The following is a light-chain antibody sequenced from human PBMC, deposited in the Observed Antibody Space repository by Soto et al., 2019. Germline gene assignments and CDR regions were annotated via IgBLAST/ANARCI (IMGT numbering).Light chain of an antibody. CDR3: ASWEDRRNGRI. CDR1: SSNLESKT. V-gene: IGLV1-44*01. Sequence: SSSNLESKTVNWYQHLPGTAPKLLLYSNDQRPSGVPARFSASKSGTSASLAIRGLQSEDEAEYYLASWEDRRNGRISGTVT. CDR2: SND. J-gene: IGLJ1*01.